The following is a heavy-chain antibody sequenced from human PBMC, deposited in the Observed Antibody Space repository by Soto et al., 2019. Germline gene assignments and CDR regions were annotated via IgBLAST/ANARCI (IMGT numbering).Heavy chain of an antibody. D-gene: IGHD5-12*01. J-gene: IGHJ6*02. CDR2: IIPIFRTP. Sequence: QVQLVQSGAEVKKPGSSVKVSCKASGGTFNTFAISWVRQAPGQGFEWLGGIIPIFRTPDYAQKFQGRVTIIADESASTAYMELSSLRSDDTAVYYCARDKERQRLGENYYYAMDVWGQGTTVTVSS. CDR3: ARDKERQRLGENYYYAMDV. V-gene: IGHV1-69*12. CDR1: GGTFNTFA.